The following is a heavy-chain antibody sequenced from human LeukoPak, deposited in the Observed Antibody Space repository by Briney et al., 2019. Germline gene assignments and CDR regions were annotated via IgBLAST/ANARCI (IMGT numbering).Heavy chain of an antibody. J-gene: IGHJ3*02. V-gene: IGHV5-51*01. CDR2: IYPGDSDT. D-gene: IGHD6-19*01. CDR1: GYSFTSYW. CDR3: ATSNSSGGSPGAFDI. Sequence: GESLKISCKGSGYSFTSYWIGWVRQMPGKGLEWMGIIYPGDSDTRYSPSFQGQVTISADKSISTAYLQWSSLKASDTAMYYCATSNSSGGSPGAFDIWGQGTMVTVSS.